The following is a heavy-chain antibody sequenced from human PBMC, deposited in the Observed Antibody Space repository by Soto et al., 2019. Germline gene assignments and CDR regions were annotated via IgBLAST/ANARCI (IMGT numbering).Heavy chain of an antibody. CDR1: GYTFTRFG. D-gene: IGHD6-6*01. Sequence: QVQLVQSGAEVKKPGASVKVSCKASGYTFTRFGINWVRQAPGQGLEWMGWISGYNGNTNTAENFQGRVTMTTDTSASEADKELSSLRSDDTAVYYLARDFEAGGQLVGGFDYWGQGTLVTVSS. CDR3: ARDFEAGGQLVGGFDY. V-gene: IGHV1-18*01. CDR2: ISGYNGNT. J-gene: IGHJ4*02.